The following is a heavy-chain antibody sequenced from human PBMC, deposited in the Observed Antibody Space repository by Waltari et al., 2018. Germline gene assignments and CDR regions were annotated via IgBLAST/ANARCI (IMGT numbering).Heavy chain of an antibody. D-gene: IGHD4-17*01. J-gene: IGHJ2*01. V-gene: IGHV4-38-2*02. CDR3: ARDDYGGNLYWYFDL. Sequence: QVQLQESGPGLVKPSETLSLPCAVSGYSISSGYYWAWIRQPPGKGLEWIGSIYHSGSTYYNPSLKSRVTISVDTSKNQFSLKLSSVTAADTAVYYCARDDYGGNLYWYFDLWGRGTLVTVSS. CDR1: GYSISSGYY. CDR2: IYHSGST.